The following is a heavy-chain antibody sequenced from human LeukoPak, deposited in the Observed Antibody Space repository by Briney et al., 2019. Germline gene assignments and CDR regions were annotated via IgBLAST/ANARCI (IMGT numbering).Heavy chain of an antibody. V-gene: IGHV1-24*01. D-gene: IGHD4-17*01. CDR1: GYTLTELS. CDR2: FDPEDGET. J-gene: IGHJ4*02. Sequence: ASVKVSCKVSGYTLTELSMHWVRQAPGKGLEWMGGFDPEDGETIYAQKFQGRVTMTEDTSTDTAYMELSSLRSEDTAVYYCATVSRAVKALEPEYWGQGTLVTVSS. CDR3: ATVSRAVKALEPEY.